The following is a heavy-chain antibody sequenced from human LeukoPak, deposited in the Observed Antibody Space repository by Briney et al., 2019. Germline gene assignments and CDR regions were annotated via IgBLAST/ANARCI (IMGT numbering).Heavy chain of an antibody. CDR2: ITGSGSNT. Sequence: GGSLRLSCAAYGFTFSTYAVSWVRQAPGKGLEWVSAITGSGSNTYYADSVKGRFTTSRDNSKNTVYLQVNSLRAEDTAEYYCAKTSGWPYYFDYWGQGTLVTVSS. J-gene: IGHJ4*02. V-gene: IGHV3-23*01. CDR1: GFTFSTYA. D-gene: IGHD6-19*01. CDR3: AKTSGWPYYFDY.